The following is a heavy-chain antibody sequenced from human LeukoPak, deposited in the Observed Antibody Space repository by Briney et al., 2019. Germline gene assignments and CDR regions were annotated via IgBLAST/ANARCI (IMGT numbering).Heavy chain of an antibody. D-gene: IGHD3-10*01. CDR2: IKQDGSEK. J-gene: IGHJ6*03. CDR1: GFTFSDYE. V-gene: IGHV3-7*01. CDR3: AKDFMHYGSGRPYYMHV. Sequence: HPGGPLRLSCAYSGFTFSDYEMNWVRRAPGKGLEWAANIKQDGSEKYYVDSVKGRFTISRDNSKDTVFLQMNSLRLEDTAVYHCAKDFMHYGSGRPYYMHVWGGETTVTISS.